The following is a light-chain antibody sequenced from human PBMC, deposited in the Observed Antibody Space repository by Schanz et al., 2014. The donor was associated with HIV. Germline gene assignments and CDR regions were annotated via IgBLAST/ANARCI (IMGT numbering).Light chain of an antibody. CDR3: QQYKNWPRT. Sequence: EIVLTQSPGRLSLSPGERATLSCRASQSVGGSQLAWFQLKRGQPPRLLIYGASTRATGIPARFSGSGSGTEFTLTISSLQSEDFAVYYCQQYKNWPRTFGQGTKVEIK. CDR1: QSVGGSQ. J-gene: IGKJ1*01. V-gene: IGKV3-15*01. CDR2: GAS.